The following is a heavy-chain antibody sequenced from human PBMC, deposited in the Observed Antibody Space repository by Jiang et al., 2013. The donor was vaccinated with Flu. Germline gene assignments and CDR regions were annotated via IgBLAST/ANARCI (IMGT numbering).Heavy chain of an antibody. CDR3: ARAGTTLIVVVGGMDV. D-gene: IGHD3-22*01. V-gene: IGHV1-69*01. CDR2: IIPMFATA. J-gene: IGHJ6*02. CDR1: GGTFSSNA. Sequence: GAEVKKPGSSVKVSCKASGGTFSSNAFSWVRQAPGQGLEWMGGIIPMFATANYALRFQGRVTITADESTSTVYMELNSLRSEDTAVYYCARAGTTLIVVVGGMDVWGQGTTVTVSS.